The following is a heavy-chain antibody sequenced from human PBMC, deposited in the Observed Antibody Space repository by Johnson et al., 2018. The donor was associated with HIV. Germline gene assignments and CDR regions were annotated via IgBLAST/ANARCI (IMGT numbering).Heavy chain of an antibody. D-gene: IGHD3-10*01. CDR1: GFSFSSYW. Sequence: VQLVESGGGVVQPGRSLRLSCAASGFSFSSYWMSWVRQAPGKGLAWVANINRDGSEKYYVDSVKGRFTISRDNSKNTLYLQMNSLRAEDTAVYYCANGWFSGAFDIWGQGTMVTVSS. V-gene: IGHV3-7*05. CDR2: INRDGSEK. CDR3: ANGWFSGAFDI. J-gene: IGHJ3*02.